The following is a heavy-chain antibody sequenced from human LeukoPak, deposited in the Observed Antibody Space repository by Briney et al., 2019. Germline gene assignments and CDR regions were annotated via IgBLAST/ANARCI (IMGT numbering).Heavy chain of an antibody. CDR3: ARLTYSNNWYFRRGLDNWFDP. CDR2: INHSGSA. J-gene: IGHJ5*02. D-gene: IGHD6-13*01. CDR1: GGSISSGNYY. V-gene: IGHV4-39*07. Sequence: SETLSLTCTVSGGSISSGNYYWSWIRQPPGKGLEWIGEINHSGSANYNPSLKSRVTISVDASKSQFSLRLSSVTAADTAVYYCARLTYSNNWYFRRGLDNWFDPWGQGTLVTVSS.